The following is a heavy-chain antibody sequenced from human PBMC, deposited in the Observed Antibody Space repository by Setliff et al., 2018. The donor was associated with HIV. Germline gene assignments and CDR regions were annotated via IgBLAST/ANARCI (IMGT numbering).Heavy chain of an antibody. CDR2: ISSSSSYI. J-gene: IGHJ6*02. CDR3: ARDPAPYSSGWSPYYYYYSGMDV. CDR1: GFTFSSYS. D-gene: IGHD6-19*01. Sequence: GGSLRLSCAASGFTFSSYSMNWVRKAPGKGLEWVSSISSSSSYIYYADSVKGRFTISRDNAKNSLYLQMNSLSAEDTAVYYCARDPAPYSSGWSPYYYYYSGMDVWGQGTTVTVSS. V-gene: IGHV3-21*01.